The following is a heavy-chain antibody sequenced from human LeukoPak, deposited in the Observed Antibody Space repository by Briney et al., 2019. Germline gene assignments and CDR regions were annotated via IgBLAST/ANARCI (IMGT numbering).Heavy chain of an antibody. CDR1: GGSFSGYY. D-gene: IGHD5-12*01. J-gene: IGHJ4*02. Sequence: SETLSLTCAVYGGSFSGYYWSWIRQPPGKGLEWIGEINHSGSTNYNPSLKSRVTISVDTSKNQFSLKLSSVTAADTAVYYCARHLCGYSGYGYFDYWGQGTLVTVSS. V-gene: IGHV4-34*01. CDR3: ARHLCGYSGYGYFDY. CDR2: INHSGST.